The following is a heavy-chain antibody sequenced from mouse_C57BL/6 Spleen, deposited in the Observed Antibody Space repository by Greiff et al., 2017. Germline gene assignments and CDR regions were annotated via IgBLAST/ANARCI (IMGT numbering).Heavy chain of an antibody. V-gene: IGHV1-42*01. CDR2: INPSTGGT. Sequence: VQLQQSGPELVKPGASVKISCKASGYSFTGYYMNWVKQSPEKSLEWIGEINPSTGGTTYNQKFKAKATLTVDKSSRTAYMQLKSLTSEDSAVYYCARAGDYAFDYWGQGTTLTVSS. D-gene: IGHD1-1*01. CDR1: GYSFTGYY. J-gene: IGHJ2*01. CDR3: ARAGDYAFDY.